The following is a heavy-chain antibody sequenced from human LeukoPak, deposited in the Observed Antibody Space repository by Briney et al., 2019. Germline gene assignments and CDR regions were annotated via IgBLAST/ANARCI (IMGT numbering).Heavy chain of an antibody. CDR2: IKQDGSEK. V-gene: IGHV3-7*03. CDR1: GFTFSSYW. J-gene: IGHJ6*02. D-gene: IGHD3-3*01. Sequence: GGSLGLSCAASGFTFSSYWMSWVRQAPGKGLEWVANIKQDGSEKYYVDSVKGRFTISRDNAKNSLYLQMNSLRAEDTAVYYCARDHLNTPYYDHLERPYYYGMDVWGQGTTVTVSS. CDR3: ARDHLNTPYYDHLERPYYYGMDV.